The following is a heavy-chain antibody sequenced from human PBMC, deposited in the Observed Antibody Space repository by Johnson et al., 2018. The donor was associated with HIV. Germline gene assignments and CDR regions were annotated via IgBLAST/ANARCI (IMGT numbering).Heavy chain of an antibody. J-gene: IGHJ3*02. D-gene: IGHD1-26*01. Sequence: VQLVESGGGLVQPGGSLRLSCAASGFTFSTYAMHWVRQAPGKGLEYVSAISNNGGTTYYANSVEGRFTISRDNFKNALYLQMNSLRGEDTAVYYCARDLRGANWHDVFDIWGQGTMVTVSS. CDR2: ISNNGGTT. V-gene: IGHV3-64*01. CDR1: GFTFSTYA. CDR3: ARDLRGANWHDVFDI.